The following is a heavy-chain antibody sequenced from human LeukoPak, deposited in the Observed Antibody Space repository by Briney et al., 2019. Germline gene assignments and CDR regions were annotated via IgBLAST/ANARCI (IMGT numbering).Heavy chain of an antibody. J-gene: IGHJ4*02. V-gene: IGHV3-66*01. D-gene: IGHD3-22*01. CDR3: ARDLYYDSSGYSDY. CDR1: GFTVSSNY. CDR2: IYSGGST. Sequence: GGSLRLSCAASGFTVSSNYMSWVRQAPGKGLEWVSVIYSGGSTYYADSVKGRFTISRDNSKNTLYLQMNSLRADDTAVYYCARDLYYDSSGYSDYWGQGTLVTVSS.